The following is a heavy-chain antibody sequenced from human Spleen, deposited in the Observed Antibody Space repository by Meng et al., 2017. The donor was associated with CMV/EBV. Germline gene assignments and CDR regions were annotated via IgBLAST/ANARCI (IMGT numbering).Heavy chain of an antibody. D-gene: IGHD2/OR15-2a*01. V-gene: IGHV3-30-3*01. CDR2: ISYDGSKT. Sequence: GGSLRLSCAASGFSFSTYGMVWVRQAPGKGLEWVAFISYDGSKTNYPDSVKGRFSISRDDSKNTLYLQMNSLRVDDTAVYYCAREWTFAGYFDYWGQGTLVTVSS. CDR1: GFSFSTYG. CDR3: AREWTFAGYFDY. J-gene: IGHJ4*02.